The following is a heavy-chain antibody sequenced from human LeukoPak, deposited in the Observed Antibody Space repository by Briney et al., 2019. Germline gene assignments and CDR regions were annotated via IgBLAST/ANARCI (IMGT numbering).Heavy chain of an antibody. CDR1: GFTFSSYA. CDR2: IIGSGGTA. Sequence: GGSLRLSCAASGFTFSSYAMSWVRQAPGKGLEWVSAIIGSGGTAFYADSVKGRFTISRDNSKNTLYLQMNSLRADDTAVYYCAKGAAYSTTGRPYYFDYWGQGILVTVSS. V-gene: IGHV3-23*01. D-gene: IGHD2/OR15-2a*01. CDR3: AKGAAYSTTGRPYYFDY. J-gene: IGHJ4*02.